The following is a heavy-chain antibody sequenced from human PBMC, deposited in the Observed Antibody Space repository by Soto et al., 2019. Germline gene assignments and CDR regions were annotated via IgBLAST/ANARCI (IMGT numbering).Heavy chain of an antibody. Sequence: PGGSLRLSCAASGFTFSSYGMHWVRQAPGKGLEWVAVIWYDGSNKYYADSVKGRFTISRDNSKNTLYLQMNSLRAEDKDVYYCARDPFYCSSTSCPGYGMDVWGQGTTVTVSS. V-gene: IGHV3-33*01. D-gene: IGHD2-2*01. CDR2: IWYDGSNK. CDR3: ARDPFYCSSTSCPGYGMDV. J-gene: IGHJ6*02. CDR1: GFTFSSYG.